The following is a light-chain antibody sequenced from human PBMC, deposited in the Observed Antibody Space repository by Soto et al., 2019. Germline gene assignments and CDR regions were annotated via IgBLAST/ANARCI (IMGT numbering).Light chain of an antibody. J-gene: IGKJ1*01. V-gene: IGKV3D-20*01. CDR2: DAS. Sequence: TQSPSTLSASVGDTVTVTCRASQSVSSSYLAWYQQKPGLAPRLLIYDASSRATGIPDRFSGSGSGTDFTLTISRLEPEDFAVYYCQQYGSSRTAFGQGTKVDIK. CDR3: QQYGSSRTA. CDR1: QSVSSSY.